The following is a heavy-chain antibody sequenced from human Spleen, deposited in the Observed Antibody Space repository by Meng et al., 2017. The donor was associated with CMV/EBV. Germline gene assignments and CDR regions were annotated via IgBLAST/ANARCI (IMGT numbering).Heavy chain of an antibody. D-gene: IGHD3-10*01. J-gene: IGHJ3*02. Sequence: GGSLRLSCAASGFTFSTYAMHWVRQAPGKGLEWVSSISSSSSYIYYADSVKGRFTISRDNAKNSLYLQMNSLRAEDTAVYYCARRLLWFGELLLRDDAFDIWGQGTMVTVSS. CDR1: GFTFSTYA. CDR3: ARRLLWFGELLLRDDAFDI. V-gene: IGHV3-21*01. CDR2: ISSSSSYI.